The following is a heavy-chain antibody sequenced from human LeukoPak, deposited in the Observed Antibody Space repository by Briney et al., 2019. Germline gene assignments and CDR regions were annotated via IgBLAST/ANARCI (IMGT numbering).Heavy chain of an antibody. CDR2: IKPSGGTI. V-gene: IGHV1-46*01. CDR3: ARDFYTSSSTGVPNSFDP. CDR1: GYTFSSYY. D-gene: IGHD6-6*01. J-gene: IGHJ5*02. Sequence: ASVKVSCKASGYTFSSYYIHWGRQAPGLGLQWMGMIKPSGGTIRYEQSFQGRVTMTTDTSTSTVFMELSSLTSDDTAVYYCARDFYTSSSTGVPNSFDPWGQGTLVTVSS.